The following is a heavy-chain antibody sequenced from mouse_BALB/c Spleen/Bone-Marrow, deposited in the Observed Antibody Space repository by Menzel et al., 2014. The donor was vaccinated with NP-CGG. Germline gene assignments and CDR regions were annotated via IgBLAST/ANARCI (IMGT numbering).Heavy chain of an antibody. CDR3: VFLGYYGYFYV. CDR2: INPDSSTI. V-gene: IGHV4-1*02. Sequence: VQLKDSGGGLVQPGGSLKLSCAASGFDFSRYWMSWVRQAPGKGLEWIGEINPDSSTINYTPSLKDKFIISRDNAKNTLYLQMSKVRSEDTALYYCVFLGYYGYFYVWGAGTTVTVSS. D-gene: IGHD2-2*01. CDR1: GFDFSRYW. J-gene: IGHJ1*01.